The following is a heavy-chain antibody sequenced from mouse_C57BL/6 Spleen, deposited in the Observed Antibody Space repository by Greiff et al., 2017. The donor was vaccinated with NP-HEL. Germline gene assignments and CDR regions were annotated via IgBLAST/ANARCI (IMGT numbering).Heavy chain of an antibody. V-gene: IGHV5-6*01. Sequence: EVKLVESGGDLVKPGGSLKLSCAASGFTFSSYGMSWVRQTPDKRLEWVATISSGGSYTYYPDSVKGRFTISRDNAKNTLYLQMSSLKSEDTAMYYCARSAHAMDYWGQGTSVTVSS. D-gene: IGHD6-1*01. CDR1: GFTFSSYG. CDR3: ARSAHAMDY. J-gene: IGHJ4*01. CDR2: ISSGGSYT.